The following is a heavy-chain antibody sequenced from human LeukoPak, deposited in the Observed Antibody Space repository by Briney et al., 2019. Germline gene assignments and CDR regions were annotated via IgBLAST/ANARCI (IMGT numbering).Heavy chain of an antibody. CDR2: INHSGST. D-gene: IGHD3-10*01. V-gene: IGHV4-34*01. J-gene: IGHJ4*02. Sequence: SETLSLTCAVYGGSFSGYYWSWIRQPPGKGLEWIGEINHSGSTNYNPSLKSRVTISVDTSKNQFSLKLSSVTAAGTAVYYCATTNVLLWFGELSKTAYFDYWGQGTLVTVSS. CDR3: ATTNVLLWFGELSKTAYFDY. CDR1: GGSFSGYY.